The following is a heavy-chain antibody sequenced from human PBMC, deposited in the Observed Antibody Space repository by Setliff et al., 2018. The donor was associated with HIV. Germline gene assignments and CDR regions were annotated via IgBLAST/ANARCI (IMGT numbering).Heavy chain of an antibody. J-gene: IGHJ4*02. CDR2: IYTSGP. Sequence: PSETLSLTCTVSGDSISSGSNYWSWIRQPAGKGLEWIGRIYTSGPRYNLSLENRVTISVDTSKSQFFLMLSSVTAADTAVYYCARASSDIPGVDSNYFDDWGQGTLLTVSS. CDR1: GDSISSGSNY. D-gene: IGHD2-2*01. CDR3: ARASSDIPGVDSNYFDD. V-gene: IGHV4-61*02.